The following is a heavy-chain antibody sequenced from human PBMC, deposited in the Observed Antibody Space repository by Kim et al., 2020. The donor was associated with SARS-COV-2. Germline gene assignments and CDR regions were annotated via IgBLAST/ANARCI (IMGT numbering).Heavy chain of an antibody. Sequence: KFQGRVTMTRNTSISTAYMELSSLRSEDTAVYYCARGGRLGTHPNNWFDPWGQGTLVTVSS. J-gene: IGHJ5*02. V-gene: IGHV1-8*01. CDR3: ARGGRLGTHPNNWFDP. D-gene: IGHD1-1*01.